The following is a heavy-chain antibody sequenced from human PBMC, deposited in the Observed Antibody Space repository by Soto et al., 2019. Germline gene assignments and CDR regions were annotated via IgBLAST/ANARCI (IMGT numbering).Heavy chain of an antibody. CDR2: IKSKTDGGTT. CDR1: GLTFSNAW. J-gene: IGHJ6*02. CDR3: TTVKEYYYYGMDV. V-gene: IGHV3-15*01. Sequence: GGSLRLSCAASGLTFSNAWMSWVRQAPGKGLEWVGRIKSKTDGGTTDYAAPVKGRFTISRDDSKNTLYLQMNSLKTEDTAVYYCTTVKEYYYYGMDVWGQGTTVTVSS.